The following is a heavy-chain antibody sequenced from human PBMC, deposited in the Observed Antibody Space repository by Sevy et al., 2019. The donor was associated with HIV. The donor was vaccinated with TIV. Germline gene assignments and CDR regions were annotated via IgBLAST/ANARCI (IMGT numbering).Heavy chain of an antibody. J-gene: IGHJ3*02. D-gene: IGHD3-22*01. Sequence: GGSLRLSCTASGFPFSSYAIHWIRQAPGKGLEWVACIQSDGGNQYYGDSVKGRFTISRDNSKNTVYLQMNSLRVEDMAVYYCAKNPYDNNAFDIWGQGTMVTVSS. V-gene: IGHV3-30*02. CDR2: IQSDGGNQ. CDR3: AKNPYDNNAFDI. CDR1: GFPFSSYA.